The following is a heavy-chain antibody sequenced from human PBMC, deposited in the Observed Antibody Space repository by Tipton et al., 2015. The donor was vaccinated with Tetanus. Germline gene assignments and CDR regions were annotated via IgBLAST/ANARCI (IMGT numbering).Heavy chain of an antibody. J-gene: IGHJ5*02. V-gene: IGHV4-61*01. Sequence: TLSLTCAVSGDSVSRSSHYWTWIRQPPGKELEWVGYVYHSGSTNYHPSLKSRLTISVDTSKNQFSLNLRSVITADTAVYYCARGTWLYTSTYHRHWLDPWGQGTLVTVSS. CDR3: ARGTWLYTSTYHRHWLDP. D-gene: IGHD6-13*01. CDR2: VYHSGST. CDR1: GDSVSRSSHY.